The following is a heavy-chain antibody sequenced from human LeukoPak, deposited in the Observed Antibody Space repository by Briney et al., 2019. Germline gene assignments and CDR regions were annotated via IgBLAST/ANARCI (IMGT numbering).Heavy chain of an antibody. CDR1: GGTFSSYA. CDR2: IIPIFGTA. V-gene: IGHV1-69*06. CDR3: ASSKYSSSWYRPGFDY. J-gene: IGHJ4*02. D-gene: IGHD6-13*01. Sequence: SVKVSCKASGGTFSSYAISWVRQAPGQGLEWMGGIIPIFGTANYAQKFQGRVTITVDKSTSTAYMELSSLRSEDTAVYYCASSKYSSSWYRPGFDYWGQGTLVTVSS.